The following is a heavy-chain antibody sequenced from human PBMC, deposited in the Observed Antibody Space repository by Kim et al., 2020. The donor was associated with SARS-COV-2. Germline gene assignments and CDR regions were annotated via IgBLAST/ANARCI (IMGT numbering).Heavy chain of an antibody. CDR3: TTDLLLRGYSGYDYVSRSGYYYGMDV. Sequence: GGSLRLSCAASGFTFSNAWMSWVRQAPGKGLEWVGRIKSKTDGGTTDYAAPVKGRFTISSDDSKNTLYLQMNSLKTEDTAVYYCTTDLLLRGYSGYDYVSRSGYYYGMDVWGQGTPGTVSS. CDR1: GFTFSNAW. J-gene: IGHJ6*02. V-gene: IGHV3-15*01. CDR2: IKSKTDGGTT. D-gene: IGHD5-12*01.